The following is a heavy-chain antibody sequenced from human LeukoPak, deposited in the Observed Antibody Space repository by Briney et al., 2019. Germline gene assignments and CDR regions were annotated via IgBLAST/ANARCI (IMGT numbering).Heavy chain of an antibody. CDR3: ARDHQLWLFTDVDY. V-gene: IGHV1-18*01. Sequence: ASVKVSCKASGYTFTSYGISWVRQAPGQGLEWMGWISAYNGNTNYAQKLQGRVTMTTDTSTSTAYMELRSLRSDDTAVYYCARDHQLWLFTDVDYWGQGTLVTVSS. CDR1: GYTFTSYG. J-gene: IGHJ4*02. CDR2: ISAYNGNT. D-gene: IGHD5-18*01.